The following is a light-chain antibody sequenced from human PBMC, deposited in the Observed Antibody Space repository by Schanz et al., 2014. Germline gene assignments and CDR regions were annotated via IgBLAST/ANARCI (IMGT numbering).Light chain of an antibody. CDR3: QQSNSVPFT. Sequence: DIQMTQSPSSLSASVGDRVTITCRASQSISSYLNWYQQKPGKAPKLLIYAASSLQSGVPSRFSGSGSGTDFTLTISSLQPEDFATYYCQQSNSVPFTFGPGTKVDFK. CDR2: AAS. V-gene: IGKV1-39*01. CDR1: QSISSY. J-gene: IGKJ3*01.